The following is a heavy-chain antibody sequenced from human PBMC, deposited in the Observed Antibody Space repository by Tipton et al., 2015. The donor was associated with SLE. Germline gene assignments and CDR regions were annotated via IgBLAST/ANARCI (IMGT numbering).Heavy chain of an antibody. CDR3: ARRSPRPDHGDYEGAFDS. J-gene: IGHJ5*01. CDR1: GGSISSHY. CDR2: IYYSGSA. V-gene: IGHV4-59*11. D-gene: IGHD4-17*01. Sequence: TLSLTCTVSGGSISSHYWSWIRQPPGKGLEYIGYIYYSGSAFYNPSLKSRLSISVDPSQSQFSLNVYSVTAADTAVYYCARRSPRPDHGDYEGAFDSWGQGILVSVSP.